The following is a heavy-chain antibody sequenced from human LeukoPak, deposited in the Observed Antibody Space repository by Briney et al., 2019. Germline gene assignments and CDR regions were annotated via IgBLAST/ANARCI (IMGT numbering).Heavy chain of an antibody. CDR1: GYTFTSYD. V-gene: IGHV1-8*01. CDR3: ARSPRVVATNLVLGY. J-gene: IGHJ4*02. CDR2: MNPNSGNT. Sequence: ASVKVSCRASGYTFTSYDINWVRQATGQGLEWMGWMNPNSGNTSYAQKFQGRVTMTRNTSISTAYMELSSLRSEDTAVYYCARSPRVVATNLVLGYWGQGTLVTVSS. D-gene: IGHD5-12*01.